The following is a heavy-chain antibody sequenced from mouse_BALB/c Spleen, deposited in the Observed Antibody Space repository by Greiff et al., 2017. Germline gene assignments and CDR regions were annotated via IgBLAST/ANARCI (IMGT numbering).Heavy chain of an antibody. CDR2: ISYDGSN. Sequence: EVKLMESGPGLVKPSQSLSLTCSVTGYSITSGYYWNWIRQFPGNKLEWMGYISYDGSNNYNPSLKNRISITRDTSKNQFFLKLNSVTTEDTATYYCARGDYYGRGGFAYWGQGTLVTVSA. V-gene: IGHV3-6*02. D-gene: IGHD1-1*01. CDR3: ARGDYYGRGGFAY. J-gene: IGHJ3*01. CDR1: GYSITSGYY.